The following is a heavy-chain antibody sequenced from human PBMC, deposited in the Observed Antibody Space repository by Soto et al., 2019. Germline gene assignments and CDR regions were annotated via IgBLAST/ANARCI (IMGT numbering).Heavy chain of an antibody. CDR3: MSRGRGVTIGSVYGMDV. J-gene: IGHJ6*02. CDR2: INHSGST. D-gene: IGHD3-10*01. V-gene: IGHV4-34*01. CDR1: GGSFSGYY. Sequence: PSETLSLACAVYGGSFSGYYWSWIRQPPGKGLEWIGEINHSGSTNYNPSLKSRVTISVDTSKNQFSLKLSSVTAADTAVYYCMSRGRGVTIGSVYGMDVWGQGTTVTVSS.